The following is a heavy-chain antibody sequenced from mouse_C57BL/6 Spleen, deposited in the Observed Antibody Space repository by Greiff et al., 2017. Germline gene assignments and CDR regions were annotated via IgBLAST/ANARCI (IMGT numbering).Heavy chain of an antibody. CDR2: IDPETGGT. D-gene: IGHD2-2*01. Sequence: VKLQESGAELVRPGASVTLSCKASGYTFTDYEMHWVKQTPVHGLEWIGAIDPETGGTAYNQKFKGKAILTADKSSSTAYMELRSLTSEDSAVYYCTRRGEYGYDGTSYAMDYWGQGTSVTVSS. J-gene: IGHJ4*01. V-gene: IGHV1-15*01. CDR3: TRRGEYGYDGTSYAMDY. CDR1: GYTFTDYE.